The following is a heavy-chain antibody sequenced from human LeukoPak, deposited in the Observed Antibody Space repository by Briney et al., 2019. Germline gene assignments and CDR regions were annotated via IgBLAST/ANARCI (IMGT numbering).Heavy chain of an antibody. J-gene: IGHJ4*02. D-gene: IGHD3-22*01. CDR3: ARLSANSSAYFFDY. CDR1: GFTFSSSG. V-gene: IGHV3-33*01. Sequence: GGSLRLSCAASGFTFSSSGMHWVRQAPGKGLEWVALIWYDGINEYYADSVKGRFSISRDDSKNTLYLQMNSLRAEDTAVYYCARLSANSSAYFFDYWGQGTLVTVSS. CDR2: IWYDGINE.